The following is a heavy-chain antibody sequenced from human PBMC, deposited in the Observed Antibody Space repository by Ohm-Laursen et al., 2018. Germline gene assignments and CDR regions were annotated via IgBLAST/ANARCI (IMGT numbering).Heavy chain of an antibody. D-gene: IGHD3-22*01. V-gene: IGHV3-33*01. J-gene: IGHJ3*02. Sequence: SLRLSCTASGFTFSSYGMHWVRQAPGKGLEWVAVIWYDGSNKYYADPVKGRFTISRDNSKNTLYLQMNSLRAEDTAVYYCARDGWGDYDSSEEENDAFDIWGQGTMVTVSS. CDR2: IWYDGSNK. CDR3: ARDGWGDYDSSEEENDAFDI. CDR1: GFTFSSYG.